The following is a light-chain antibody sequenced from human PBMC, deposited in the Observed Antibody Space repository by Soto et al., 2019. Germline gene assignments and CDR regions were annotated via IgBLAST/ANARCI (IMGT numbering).Light chain of an antibody. Sequence: DIFMTQSPATLAVAPGERVTFSCRASQGVSRKLAWYQHKPGQAPRLLISGASTGATGIPARLSGSGSGTDFTLTISRLEPEDFAVYYCQQYGSSGTFGQGTKVDIK. CDR3: QQYGSSGT. J-gene: IGKJ1*01. CDR1: QGVSRK. V-gene: IGKV3-15*01. CDR2: GAS.